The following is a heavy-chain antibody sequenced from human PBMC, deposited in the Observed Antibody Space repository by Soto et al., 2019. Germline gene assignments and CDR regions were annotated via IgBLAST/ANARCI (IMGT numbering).Heavy chain of an antibody. V-gene: IGHV3-11*03. CDR3: EQAFRRFEI. CDR1: VITFTDSY. J-gene: IGHJ4*02. Sequence: VVSLILSCSSSVITFTDSYISLILQSPGKGLEWISYINIGSTYIKYSDSLRVLFTISRDNYKKLLFLQMNDLRVEDTGIYFCEQAFRRFEIWGQGTMVTVSS. CDR2: INIGSTYI. D-gene: IGHD3-3*01.